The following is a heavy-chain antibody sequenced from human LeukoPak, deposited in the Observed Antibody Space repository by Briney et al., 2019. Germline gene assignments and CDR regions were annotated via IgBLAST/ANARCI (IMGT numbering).Heavy chain of an antibody. Sequence: SGTLSLTCAVSSGSISSSNWWSWVRQPPGKGLEWIGEIYHSGTTNYNPSLKSRVTMSVDTSKNQFSLKLSSVTAADTAVYYCARASSFLPEDYWGQGTLVTVSS. CDR3: ARASSFLPEDY. CDR1: SGSISSSNW. J-gene: IGHJ4*02. V-gene: IGHV4-4*02. D-gene: IGHD2/OR15-2a*01. CDR2: IYHSGTT.